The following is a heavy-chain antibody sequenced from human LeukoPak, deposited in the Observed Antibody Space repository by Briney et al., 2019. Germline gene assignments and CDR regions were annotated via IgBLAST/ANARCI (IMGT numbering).Heavy chain of an antibody. D-gene: IGHD3-10*01. CDR1: GGSISDFY. CDR3: ARNSGDY. J-gene: IGHJ4*02. CDR2: IYSSGNT. V-gene: IGHV4-4*07. Sequence: PSETLSLTCSVSGGSISDFYWSWIRQPAGKGLEWIGRIYSSGNTNYNPSLKSRVTMSLDASKNQFSLKLSSVTAADTAVYYCARNSGDYWGQRTLVTVSS.